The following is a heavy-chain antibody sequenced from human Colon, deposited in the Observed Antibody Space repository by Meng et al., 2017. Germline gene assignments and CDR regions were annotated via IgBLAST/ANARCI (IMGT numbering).Heavy chain of an antibody. CDR2: MNPNNGNT. Sequence: QVQLVRSGAEVRKSGASVKVTCKASGYTFTSSDINWVRQATGRGLEWLGWMNPNNGNTGSAQKFQGRVSMTRDTSIGTAYMELSGLTSEDTAVYYCARTAMLDSWGQGTLVTVSS. CDR3: ARTAMLDS. D-gene: IGHD2-2*01. V-gene: IGHV1-8*01. J-gene: IGHJ5*01. CDR1: GYTFTSSD.